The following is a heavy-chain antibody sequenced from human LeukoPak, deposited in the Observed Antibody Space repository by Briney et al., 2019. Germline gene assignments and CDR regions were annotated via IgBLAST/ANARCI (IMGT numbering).Heavy chain of an antibody. CDR3: ARRGLYGSSPFDP. D-gene: IGHD2-2*01. Sequence: SETLSLTCTVSGGSISSSTYFWGWIRQPPGKGLEWLGIIYYSGTTYYNPSLKSRVTISVDTSKNQFSLKLSAVTAADTAVYYCARRGLYGSSPFDPWGQGTLVTVSS. V-gene: IGHV4-39*01. J-gene: IGHJ5*02. CDR1: GGSISSSTYF. CDR2: IYYSGTT.